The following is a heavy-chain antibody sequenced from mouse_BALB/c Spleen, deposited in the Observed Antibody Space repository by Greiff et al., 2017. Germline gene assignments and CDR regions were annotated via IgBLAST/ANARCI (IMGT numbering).Heavy chain of an antibody. CDR3: KRRYYGSSWYFDV. Sequence: VKLQESDAELVKPGASVTISCKASGYSFTDHAIHWVQQKPEQGLEWIGYISPGNGDIKYNEKFKGKATLTADKSSSTAYMLLNSLTSEDSAVYFCKRRYYGSSWYFDVWGAGTTVTVSS. J-gene: IGHJ1*01. D-gene: IGHD1-1*01. CDR2: ISPGNGDI. CDR1: GYSFTDHA. V-gene: IGHV1S53*02.